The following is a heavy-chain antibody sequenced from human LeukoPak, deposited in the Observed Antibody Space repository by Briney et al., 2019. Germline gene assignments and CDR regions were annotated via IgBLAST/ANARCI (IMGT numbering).Heavy chain of an antibody. J-gene: IGHJ5*02. V-gene: IGHV3-11*01. CDR3: AIQGPPPGWFDP. Sequence: GGSLRLSCAASGFTFSDYYMSWIRQAPGKGLECVSYISSSDNTIYYADSVKGRFTISRDDAKNSLYLQMNSLRAEDTAVYYCAIQGPPPGWFDPWGQGTLVTVSS. CDR1: GFTFSDYY. CDR2: ISSSDNTI.